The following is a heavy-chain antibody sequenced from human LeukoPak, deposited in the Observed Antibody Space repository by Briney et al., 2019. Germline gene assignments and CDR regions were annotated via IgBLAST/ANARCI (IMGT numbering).Heavy chain of an antibody. CDR3: ARRQSIAAGPLDP. Sequence: SETLSLTCNVSNGSISSYYWCWIRQPPGKGLEWIVYVYYSGSTDYNPSLKSRVSISLEMYKNQFSLKLGSVTAADTAVYYCARRQSIAAGPLDPWGQGTMVTVSS. J-gene: IGHJ5*02. CDR1: NGSISSYY. V-gene: IGHV4-59*12. CDR2: VYYSGST. D-gene: IGHD6-13*01.